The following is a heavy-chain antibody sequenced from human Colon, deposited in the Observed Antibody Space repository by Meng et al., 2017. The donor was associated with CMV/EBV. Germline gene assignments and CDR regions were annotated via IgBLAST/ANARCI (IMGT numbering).Heavy chain of an antibody. CDR3: ARDGVSKTPDFDY. D-gene: IGHD2-15*01. J-gene: IGHJ4*02. Sequence: ASAKVSCKASGFTITDYYMYWVRQAPGQGLESMGWINSKNGGTGYAQKYKGRVTMTRDTSINTIYMELGGLRSDDTAVYYCARDGVSKTPDFDYWGQGTLVTVSS. V-gene: IGHV1-2*02. CDR2: INSKNGGT. CDR1: GFTITDYY.